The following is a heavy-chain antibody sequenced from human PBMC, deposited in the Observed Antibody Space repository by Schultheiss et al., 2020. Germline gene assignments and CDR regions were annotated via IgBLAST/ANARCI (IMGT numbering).Heavy chain of an antibody. Sequence: SQTLSLTFTVSGGSISSGGYYWSWIRQHPGKGLEWIGSIYHSGSTYYNPSLKSRVTISVDTSKNQFSLKLSSVTAADTAVYYCARDTTLDHWGQGTLVTVSS. V-gene: IGHV4-39*07. CDR3: ARDTTLDH. J-gene: IGHJ4*02. CDR1: GGSISSGGYY. CDR2: IYHSGST. D-gene: IGHD2-15*01.